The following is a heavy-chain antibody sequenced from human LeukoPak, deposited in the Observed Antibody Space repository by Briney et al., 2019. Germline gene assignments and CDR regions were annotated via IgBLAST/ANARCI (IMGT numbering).Heavy chain of an antibody. D-gene: IGHD2-15*01. V-gene: IGHV3-23*01. CDR2: ISGSGGST. Sequence: GGSLRLSCTASGFTFDSYAMSWVRQAPGKGLEWDSAISGSGGSTYYADSVKGRFTISRDNSKNTLYLQMNSLRAEDTAVYYCAKDIYCSGGSCHHYWGQGTLVTVSS. CDR1: GFTFDSYA. CDR3: AKDIYCSGGSCHHY. J-gene: IGHJ4*02.